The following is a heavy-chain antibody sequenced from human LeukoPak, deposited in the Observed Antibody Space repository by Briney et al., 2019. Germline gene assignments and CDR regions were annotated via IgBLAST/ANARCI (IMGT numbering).Heavy chain of an antibody. V-gene: IGHV3-11*01. CDR2: ISSSGSTI. CDR3: ARDDYASDYFDY. D-gene: IGHD4-17*01. CDR1: GFTFSDYY. Sequence: GGSLRLSCAASGFTFSDYYMSWIRQAPGKGLEWVSYISSSGSTIYYADSVKGRFTISRDNAKNSLYLQMNSLRAGDTAVYYCARDDYASDYFDYWGQGTLVTVSS. J-gene: IGHJ4*02.